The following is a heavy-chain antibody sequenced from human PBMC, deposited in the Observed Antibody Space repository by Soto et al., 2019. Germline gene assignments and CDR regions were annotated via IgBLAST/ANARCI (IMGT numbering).Heavy chain of an antibody. J-gene: IGHJ6*02. CDR2: IYPGDSDT. CDR3: ARIIYYYDSSGYGYYYGMDV. CDR1: SSSSYY. D-gene: IGHD3-22*01. V-gene: IGHV5-51*01. Sequence: SSSSYYWGWIRQPPGKGLEWMGIIYPGDSDTRYSPSFQGQVTISADKSISTAYLQWSSLKASDTAMYYCARIIYYYDSSGYGYYYGMDVWGQGTTVTVSS.